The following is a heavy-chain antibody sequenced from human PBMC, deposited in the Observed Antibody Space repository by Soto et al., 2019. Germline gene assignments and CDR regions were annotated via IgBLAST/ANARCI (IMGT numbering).Heavy chain of an antibody. CDR1: GYSFTSYW. CDR2: IYPGDSDT. V-gene: IGHV5-51*01. J-gene: IGHJ3*02. CDR3: ASDSQGDGGNCTLGGFDM. D-gene: IGHD2-21*01. Sequence: GESLKISCKGSGYSFTSYWIGWVRQMPGKGLEWMGIIYPGDSDTRYSPSFQGQVTISADKSISTAYLQWSSLKASDTAMYYSASDSQGDGGNCTLGGFDMWGKGTMGT.